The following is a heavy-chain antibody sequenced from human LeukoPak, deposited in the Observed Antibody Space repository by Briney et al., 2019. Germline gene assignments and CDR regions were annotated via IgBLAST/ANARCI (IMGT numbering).Heavy chain of an antibody. J-gene: IGHJ4*02. D-gene: IGHD3-10*01. CDR1: GGSISSYY. CDR2: IYCSGST. CDR3: ARGLLGSGSFDY. V-gene: IGHV4-59*01. Sequence: SETLSLTCTVSGGSISSYYWSWIRQPPGKGLEWIGCIYCSGSTNYNPSLRSRVTMSVDTSKNQFSLKLSSVTAADTAVYYCARGLLGSGSFDYWGQGTLVTVSS.